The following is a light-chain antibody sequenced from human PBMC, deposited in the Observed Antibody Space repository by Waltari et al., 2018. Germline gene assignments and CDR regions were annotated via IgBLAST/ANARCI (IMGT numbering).Light chain of an antibody. CDR1: SSDVGSYNH. J-gene: IGLJ3*02. CDR3: SSHTSDLSWL. V-gene: IGLV2-23*02. Sequence: QSALTQPASVSGSPGQSITISCTGTSSDVGSYNHVSWYQQNPGEVPKLMIYEVNKRPSGVADRFSGSKSGNTATLTISGLQAEDEADYYCSSHTSDLSWLFGGGTKVTVL. CDR2: EVN.